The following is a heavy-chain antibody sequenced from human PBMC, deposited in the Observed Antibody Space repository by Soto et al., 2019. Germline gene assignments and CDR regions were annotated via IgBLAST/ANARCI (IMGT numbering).Heavy chain of an antibody. Sequence: SETLSLTCSVSGSSLSSYFRNWIRQPPGKGLEWIGCVYDSGSTNYNPSLKSRVTISLSTSENQFSLKLSSVTAADTAVYYCVSSRAAIYGDGLDVWGQGTMVT. CDR1: GSSLSSYF. V-gene: IGHV4-59*03. J-gene: IGHJ3*01. CDR3: VSSRAAIYGDGLDV. D-gene: IGHD2-2*01. CDR2: VYDSGST.